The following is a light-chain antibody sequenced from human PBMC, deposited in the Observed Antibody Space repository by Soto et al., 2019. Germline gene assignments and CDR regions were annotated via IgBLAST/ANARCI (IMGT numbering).Light chain of an antibody. V-gene: IGLV2-14*01. J-gene: IGLJ3*02. Sequence: QSALTQPASVSGSPGQSITISCTGTSSDVGGYNYVSWYQQHPGKAPKLMIYEVSNRPSGVSNRFSGSKSGNTASLTISGLQDDDEADYYCSSYTSSSTLWVFGGGTKLTVL. CDR1: SSDVGGYNY. CDR2: EVS. CDR3: SSYTSSSTLWV.